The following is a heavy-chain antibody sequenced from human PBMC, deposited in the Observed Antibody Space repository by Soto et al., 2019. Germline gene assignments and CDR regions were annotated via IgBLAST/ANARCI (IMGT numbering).Heavy chain of an antibody. V-gene: IGHV1-69*13. CDR2: IIPIFGTA. Sequence: SVKLSCKASGGTFSSYAISWVRQAPGQGLEWMGGIIPIFGTANYAQKFQGRVTITADESTSTAYMELSSLRSEDTAVYYCARDLSPERAIWCDCWGKRSLVIVSS. CDR1: GGTFSSYA. J-gene: IGHJ5*01. CDR3: ARDLSPERAIWCDC. D-gene: IGHD1-1*01.